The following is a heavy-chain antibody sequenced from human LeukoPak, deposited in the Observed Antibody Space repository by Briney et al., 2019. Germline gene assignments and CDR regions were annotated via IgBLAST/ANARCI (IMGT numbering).Heavy chain of an antibody. J-gene: IGHJ4*02. D-gene: IGHD5-24*01. CDR1: GFTFSNYA. Sequence: GGSLRLSCAASGFTFSNYAMSWVRQAPGKGLEWVSAISDSGGATNCADSVKGRFTISRDNSKNTLYLQMNSLRAEDTAVYYCAKDRNAWPTNFDAWGQGTLVTVSA. V-gene: IGHV3-23*01. CDR2: ISDSGGAT. CDR3: AKDRNAWPTNFDA.